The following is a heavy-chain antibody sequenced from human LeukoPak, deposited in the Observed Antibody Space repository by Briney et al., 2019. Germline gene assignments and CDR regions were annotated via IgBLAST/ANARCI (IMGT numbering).Heavy chain of an antibody. CDR2: IYYSGST. CDR3: ARGSRDGYN. J-gene: IGHJ4*02. D-gene: IGHD5-24*01. V-gene: IGHV4-61*01. Sequence: SETLSLTCTVSGGSINSSYYYWSWIRQPPGKGLEWIGYIYYSGSTNYNPSLKSRVTISVDTSKNQFSLKLSSVTAADTAVYYCARGSRDGYNWGQGTLVTVSS. CDR1: GGSINSSYYY.